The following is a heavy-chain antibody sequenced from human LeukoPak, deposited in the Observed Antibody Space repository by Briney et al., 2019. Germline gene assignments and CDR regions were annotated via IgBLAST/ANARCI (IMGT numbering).Heavy chain of an antibody. CDR2: ISWNSGSR. J-gene: IGHJ6*03. Sequence: PGGSLRLSCAASGFMFDDYTMHWVRQAPGKGLEWVSGISWNSGSRAYADSVKGRFTISRDNAKNSLYLQMNSLRAEDTAVYYCARAGRKSRGVDLVRKKETGYYYYMDVWGKGTTVTVSS. D-gene: IGHD3-10*02. CDR3: ARAGRKSRGVDLVRKKETGYYYYMDV. CDR1: GFMFDDYT. V-gene: IGHV3-9*01.